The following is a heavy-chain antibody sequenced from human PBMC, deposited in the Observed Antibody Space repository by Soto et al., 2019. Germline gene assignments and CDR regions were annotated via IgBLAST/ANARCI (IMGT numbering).Heavy chain of an antibody. CDR1: GCSFANND. CDR3: ARMATFGSLNWFDP. CDR2: MNPGSGDT. J-gene: IGHJ5*02. V-gene: IGHV1-8*01. D-gene: IGHD3-16*01. Sequence: ASVKVSCKASGCSFANNDVSWVRQATGQGLEWMGWMNPGSGDTGYAQKFQGRVTMTRDISIATAYMELSSLRSDDTAIYYCARMATFGSLNWFDPWGQGTLVTVSS.